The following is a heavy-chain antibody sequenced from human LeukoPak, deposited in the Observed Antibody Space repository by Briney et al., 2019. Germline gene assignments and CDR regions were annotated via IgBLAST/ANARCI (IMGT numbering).Heavy chain of an antibody. CDR2: MNPNSGNT. CDR3: ARYGAAAVPVDY. CDR1: GYTFTSYD. D-gene: IGHD6-13*01. V-gene: IGHV1-8*01. Sequence: ASVKVSCKASGYTFTSYDINWARQATGQGLEWMGWMNPNSGNTGYAQKFQGRVTMTRNTSISTAYMELSSLRSEDTAVYYCARYGAAAVPVDYWGQGTLVTVSS. J-gene: IGHJ4*02.